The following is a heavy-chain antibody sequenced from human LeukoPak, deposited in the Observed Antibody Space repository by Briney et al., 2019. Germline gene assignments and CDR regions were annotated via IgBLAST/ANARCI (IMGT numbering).Heavy chain of an antibody. CDR3: AKDDSGGYFPDY. Sequence: GGSLRLSCAASGFTFNNYAMTWVRQAPGKGLEWVSAISDSADRTYYADSVKGRFTISRDNSKNTLYLQMNSLRAEDTAVYYCAKDDSGGYFPDYWGQGTLVTVSS. D-gene: IGHD3-22*01. CDR1: GFTFNNYA. J-gene: IGHJ4*02. V-gene: IGHV3-23*01. CDR2: ISDSADRT.